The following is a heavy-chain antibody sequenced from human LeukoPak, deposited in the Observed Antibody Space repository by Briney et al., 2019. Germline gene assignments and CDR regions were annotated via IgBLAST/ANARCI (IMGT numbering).Heavy chain of an antibody. CDR1: GYSISTGYS. J-gene: IGHJ3*02. V-gene: IGHV4-38-2*02. D-gene: IGHD5-24*01. Sequence: PSETLSPTCAVSGYSISTGYSSGWTRQPTGKGLEWIGSIYHSVSTYYNQSFKSRVTISVDTSKNQFSLKLSSVTAADTAVYYCARDADGYNSDAFDICGQGTMVTVSS. CDR3: ARDADGYNSDAFDI. CDR2: IYHSVST.